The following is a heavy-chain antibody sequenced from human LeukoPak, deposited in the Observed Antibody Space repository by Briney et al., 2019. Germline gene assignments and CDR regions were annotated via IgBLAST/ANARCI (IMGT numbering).Heavy chain of an antibody. Sequence: QPGGSLRLSCAASGFTFDDYAMHWVRQAPGEGLEWVSGISWNSGSIGYADSVKGRFTISRDNAKNSLYLQMNSLRAEDTALYYCAKDSSGYTYDYFDYWGQGTLVTVSS. D-gene: IGHD3-22*01. CDR1: GFTFDDYA. J-gene: IGHJ4*02. CDR2: ISWNSGSI. V-gene: IGHV3-9*01. CDR3: AKDSSGYTYDYFDY.